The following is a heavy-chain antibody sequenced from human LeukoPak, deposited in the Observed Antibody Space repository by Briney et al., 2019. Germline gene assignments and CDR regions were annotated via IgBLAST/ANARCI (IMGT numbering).Heavy chain of an antibody. Sequence: GGSLRLSCAASGLTFSNYRMHWVRQAPGKGLEYVSAISSNGGSTYYANSVKGRFTISRDNSKNTLYLQMGSLRAEDMAVYYCAFGGATITDPFRYWGQGTLVTVSS. CDR2: ISSNGGST. J-gene: IGHJ4*02. D-gene: IGHD5-12*01. CDR1: GLTFSNYR. CDR3: AFGGATITDPFRY. V-gene: IGHV3-64*01.